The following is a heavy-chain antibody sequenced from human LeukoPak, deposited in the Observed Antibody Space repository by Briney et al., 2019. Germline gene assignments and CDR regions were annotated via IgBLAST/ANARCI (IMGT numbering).Heavy chain of an antibody. D-gene: IGHD4-23*01. J-gene: IGHJ4*02. CDR2: ISWNSGSI. Sequence: GRSLRLSCAASGFTFDDYAMHWVRQAPGKGLEWVSGISWNSGSIGYADSVKGRFTISRDNAKNSLYLQMNSLRAEDTAVYYCATDYGGNSWGQGTLVTVSS. CDR3: ATDYGGNS. V-gene: IGHV3-9*01. CDR1: GFTFDDYA.